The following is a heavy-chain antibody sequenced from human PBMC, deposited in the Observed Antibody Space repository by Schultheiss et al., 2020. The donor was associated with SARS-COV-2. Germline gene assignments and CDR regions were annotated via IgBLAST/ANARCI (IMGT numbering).Heavy chain of an antibody. Sequence: GESLKISCAASGFTFSSSWMHCVCQAPEKGLEWVADIKCDGSEKYYVDSVKGRVTISRDNAKDTLYLQMNSLRVDDTAVYFCARDGYVDGRNEETHWGQGTLVTVSS. CDR3: ARDGYVDGRNEETH. V-gene: IGHV3-52*01. CDR2: IKCDGSEK. D-gene: IGHD2-2*01. CDR1: GFTFSSSW. J-gene: IGHJ4*02.